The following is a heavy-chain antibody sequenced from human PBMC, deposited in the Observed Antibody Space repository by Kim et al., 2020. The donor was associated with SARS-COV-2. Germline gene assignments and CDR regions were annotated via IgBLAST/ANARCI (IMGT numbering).Heavy chain of an antibody. V-gene: IGHV4-39*01. J-gene: IGHJ3*02. D-gene: IGHD3-10*01. CDR2: IYYSGST. CDR1: GGSISSSSYY. CDR3: AGVPITPDAFDI. Sequence: SETLSLTCTVSGGSISSSSYYWGWIRQPPGKGLEWIGSIYYSGSTYYNPSLKSRVTISVDTSKNQFSLKLSSVTAADTAVYYCAGVPITPDAFDIWGQGTMVTVSS.